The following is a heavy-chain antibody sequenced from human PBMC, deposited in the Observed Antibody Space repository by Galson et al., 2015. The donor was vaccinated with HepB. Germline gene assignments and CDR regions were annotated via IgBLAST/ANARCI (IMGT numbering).Heavy chain of an antibody. CDR1: GYTFTSSD. CDR2: MNPNSGNT. Sequence: SVKVSCKASGYTFTSSDFNWVRQATGQGLEWMGWMNPNSGNTGFARKFQGRVTMTTDTSISTAYMELSSLTSEDTAVYYCARGLYCRRGSCEEGYYFDFWGRGTLVTVSS. D-gene: IGHD2-15*01. V-gene: IGHV1-8*01. J-gene: IGHJ4*02. CDR3: ARGLYCRRGSCEEGYYFDF.